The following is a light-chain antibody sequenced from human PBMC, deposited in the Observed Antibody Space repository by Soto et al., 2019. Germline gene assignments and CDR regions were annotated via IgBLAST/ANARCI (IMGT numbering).Light chain of an antibody. CDR3: NSYGSTSTRYV. Sequence: QSALTQPASVSGSPGQSITISCTGTSSDVGGYSYVSWYQQHPGKAPKLMIYEVSYRPSGVSNRFSGSKSGNTASLTISGLQAEDEADYFCNSYGSTSTRYVFGTGTKVT. CDR2: EVS. V-gene: IGLV2-14*01. J-gene: IGLJ1*01. CDR1: SSDVGGYSY.